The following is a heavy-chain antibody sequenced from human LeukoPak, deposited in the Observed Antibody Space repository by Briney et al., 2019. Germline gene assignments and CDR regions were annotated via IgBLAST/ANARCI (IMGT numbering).Heavy chain of an antibody. CDR3: ARDWTRYSLNY. V-gene: IGHV3-66*01. CDR1: EFTVSTNY. CDR2: IYSGGST. D-gene: IGHD6-13*01. Sequence: PGGSLRLSCAASEFTVSTNYMSWVRQAPGKGLEWVSVIYSGGSTYYTDSVKGRFTISRDNSKNTLYLQMNSLRVEDTAVYYCARDWTRYSLNYWGQGTLVTVSP. J-gene: IGHJ4*02.